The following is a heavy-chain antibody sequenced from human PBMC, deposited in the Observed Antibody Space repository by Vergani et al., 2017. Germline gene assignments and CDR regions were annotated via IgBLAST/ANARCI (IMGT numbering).Heavy chain of an antibody. CDR2: ISAYNGNT. CDR3: ARGGYCSGGSCRYGAFDI. J-gene: IGHJ3*02. CDR1: GYTFTSYG. D-gene: IGHD2-15*01. Sequence: QVQLVQSGAEVKKPGASVKVSCKASGYTFTSYGMIWVRQAPGQGPEWMGWISAYNGNTNYEKNRQGRVTLTTDTSTSTAYMELSGLRSDYTAVYYCARGGYCSGGSCRYGAFDIWGQGTMVTVSS. V-gene: IGHV1-18*04.